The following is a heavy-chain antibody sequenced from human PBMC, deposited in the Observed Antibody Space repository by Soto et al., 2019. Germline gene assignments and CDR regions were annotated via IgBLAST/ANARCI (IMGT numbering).Heavy chain of an antibody. J-gene: IGHJ2*01. CDR3: ARAPGGSNWIYWYFDL. Sequence: GGSLRLSCAVSGFSVSNTHMAWVRQAPGKGLEWVSLMYYGGSTYFTDSVGGRFTISRDNSKNTVYLQMHSLRAEDTAQYYCARAPGGSNWIYWYFDLWGRGTLVTVSS. CDR1: GFSVSNTH. CDR2: MYYGGST. D-gene: IGHD1-26*01. V-gene: IGHV3-53*01.